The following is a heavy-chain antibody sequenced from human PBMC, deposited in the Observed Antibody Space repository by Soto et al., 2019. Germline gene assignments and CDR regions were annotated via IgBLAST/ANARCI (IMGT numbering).Heavy chain of an antibody. J-gene: IGHJ6*02. Sequence: ASVKVSCKASGYTFTSYYMHWVRQAPGQGLEWMGIINPSGGSTSYAQEFQGRVTMTRDTSTSTVYMELSSLRSEDTAVYYCARDLLDSSTPDYGMDVWGQGXTVTVSS. D-gene: IGHD6-13*01. CDR1: GYTFTSYY. CDR2: INPSGGST. V-gene: IGHV1-46*01. CDR3: ARDLLDSSTPDYGMDV.